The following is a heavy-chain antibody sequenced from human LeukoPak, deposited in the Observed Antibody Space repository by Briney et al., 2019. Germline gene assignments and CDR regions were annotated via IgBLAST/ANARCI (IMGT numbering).Heavy chain of an antibody. V-gene: IGHV4-39*07. D-gene: IGHD2-21*02. Sequence: SETLSLTCTVSGGSISRSSYYWGWIRQPPGKGLEWIGNIYYSGSTYYNPSLRSRVTISVDTSKNQFSLKLSSVTAADTAVYYCARDIVVVTDRWFDPWGQGTLVTVSS. CDR3: ARDIVVVTDRWFDP. CDR2: IYYSGST. CDR1: GGSISRSSYY. J-gene: IGHJ5*02.